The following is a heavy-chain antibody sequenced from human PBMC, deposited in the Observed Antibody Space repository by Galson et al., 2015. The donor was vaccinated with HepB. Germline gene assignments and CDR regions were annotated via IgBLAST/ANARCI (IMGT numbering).Heavy chain of an antibody. CDR1: GFTSSNAW. CDR3: IRHVEYYRPY. V-gene: IGHV3-15*01. D-gene: IGHD2/OR15-2a*01. J-gene: IGHJ4*02. Sequence: SLRLSCAASGFTSSNAWMSWVRQAPGKGLEWVGRIKTKIEDATTDYAAPVKGRFIISRDDAKTTLYLHMNSLRVEDTAVYYCIRHVEYYRPYWGQGSLVTVSS. CDR2: IKTKIEDATT.